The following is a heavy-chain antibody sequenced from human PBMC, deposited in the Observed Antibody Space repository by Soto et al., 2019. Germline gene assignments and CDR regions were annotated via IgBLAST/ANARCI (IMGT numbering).Heavy chain of an antibody. CDR3: ARQYSSGWYNFDY. J-gene: IGHJ4*02. CDR2: IYPGDSDT. CDR1: GYKVSSWHNFTSYW. Sequence: GESLKISCMGSGYKVSSWHNFTSYWIAWVRQMPGKGLEWMGIIYPGDSDTRYSPSFQGQVTISADKSISTAYLQWSSLKASDTAMYYCARQYSSGWYNFDYWGQGTLVTVSS. V-gene: IGHV5-51*01. D-gene: IGHD6-19*01.